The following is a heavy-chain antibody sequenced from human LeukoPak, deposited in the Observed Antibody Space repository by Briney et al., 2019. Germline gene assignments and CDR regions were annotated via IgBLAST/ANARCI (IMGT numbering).Heavy chain of an antibody. V-gene: IGHV1-46*01. J-gene: IGHJ4*02. CDR2: INPRGGSI. D-gene: IGHD3-22*01. CDR1: GYPFTSYY. Sequence: GASVKVSCKASGYPFTSYYMHWVRQAPGQGLEWTGIINPRGGSISYAQKFQGRVTMTRDTSTSTVYMELSSLRSEDTAVYYCARDPPYDTSGYYFDYWGQGTLVTVSS. CDR3: ARDPPYDTSGYYFDY.